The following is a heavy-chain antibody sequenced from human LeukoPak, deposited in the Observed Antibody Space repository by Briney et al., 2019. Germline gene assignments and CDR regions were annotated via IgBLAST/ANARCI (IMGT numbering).Heavy chain of an antibody. J-gene: IGHJ5*01. CDR1: GDSVSTNSAT. CDR2: TYYRSKWSN. Sequence: SQTLSLTCAISGDSVSTNSATWTWLKQSPSRGLEWLGRTYYRSKWSNDYAVSMKSRITINPDTSKNQFSLQLNSVTPEDTAVYYCARLVGASWFDSWGQGTLVTVSS. CDR3: ARLVGASWFDS. D-gene: IGHD1-26*01. V-gene: IGHV6-1*01.